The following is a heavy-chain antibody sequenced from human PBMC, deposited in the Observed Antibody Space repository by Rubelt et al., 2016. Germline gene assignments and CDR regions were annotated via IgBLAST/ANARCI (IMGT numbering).Heavy chain of an antibody. D-gene: IGHD2-15*01. V-gene: IGHV1-3*01. Sequence: QVQLVQSGAEVKKPGASVKVSCKASGYTFTSYAMHWVRQAPGQRLEWMGWINAGNGNTKYSQKFQGRVTITRDASASTAYMEPSSLRAEDTAVYYCARAYCSSGSCQKTKFDYWGQGTLVTVSS. J-gene: IGHJ4*02. CDR1: GYTFTSYA. CDR2: INAGNGNT. CDR3: ARAYCSSGSCQKTKFDY.